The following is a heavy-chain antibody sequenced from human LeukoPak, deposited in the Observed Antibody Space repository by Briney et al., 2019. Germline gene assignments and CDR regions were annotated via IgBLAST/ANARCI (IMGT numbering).Heavy chain of an antibody. J-gene: IGHJ4*02. CDR2: IYRVGST. V-gene: IGHV3-66*02. Sequence: GGSLRLSCAASGFTVSSNYMSWVRQAPGKGLEWVSIIYRVGSTSYADSVKGRFTISRDNSKNTPYLLMNSLRAEDTAVYYCAKLLYDSSGSNFDYWGQGTLVTVSS. CDR1: GFTVSSNY. CDR3: AKLLYDSSGSNFDY. D-gene: IGHD3-22*01.